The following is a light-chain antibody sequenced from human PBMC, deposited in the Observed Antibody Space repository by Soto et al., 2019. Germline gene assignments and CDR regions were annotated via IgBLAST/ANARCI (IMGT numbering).Light chain of an antibody. CDR1: SLPKQN. CDR3: QSADSSGGYHVI. V-gene: IGLV3-25*02. Sequence: SYELTQPPSVSVSPGQTARITCSGDSLPKQNAYWHQQKPGQAPVLVIYKDSERPSGIPERFSGSSSGTIVTLTISGVQAEDEADYYCQSADSSGGYHVIFGGGTKLTVL. J-gene: IGLJ2*01. CDR2: KDS.